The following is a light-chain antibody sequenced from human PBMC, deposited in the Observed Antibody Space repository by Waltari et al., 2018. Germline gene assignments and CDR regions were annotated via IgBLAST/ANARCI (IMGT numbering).Light chain of an antibody. CDR1: QSISNY. CDR3: QQRRNWPLT. V-gene: IGKV3-11*01. Sequence: DIVLTLSPATLSLSPGERATLSCRASQSISNYLAWYQQKPGQAPRLLIYDTSNRATGIPTRFSGSGFGTDFTLTISSLEPEDFAIYYCQQRRNWPLTFGGGTKVEIK. CDR2: DTS. J-gene: IGKJ4*01.